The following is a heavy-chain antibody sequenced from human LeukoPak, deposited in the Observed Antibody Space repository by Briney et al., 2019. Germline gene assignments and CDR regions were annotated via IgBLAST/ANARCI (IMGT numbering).Heavy chain of an antibody. CDR1: GFTFRSYA. CDR3: AREGGFDY. CDR2: ISGNGGTI. D-gene: IGHD3-16*01. J-gene: IGHJ4*02. Sequence: GGSLRLSCAASGFTFRSYAMSWVRQAPGKGLEWVSGISGNGGTIYYADSVKGRFTISRDNSENSLYLQMNSLRDEDTVVYYCAREGGFDYWGQGNLVTVSS. V-gene: IGHV3-23*01.